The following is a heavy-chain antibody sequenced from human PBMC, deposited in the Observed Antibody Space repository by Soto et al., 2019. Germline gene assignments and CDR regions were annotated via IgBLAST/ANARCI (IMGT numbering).Heavy chain of an antibody. CDR3: ARVHKLRYFDWLPYYMDV. CDR2: ISSSGSTI. CDR1: GFTFSDYY. V-gene: IGHV3-11*01. Sequence: PGGSLRLSCAASGFTFSDYYMSWIRQAPGKGLEWVSYISSSGSTIYYADSVKGRFTISRDNAKNSLYLQMNSLRAEDTAVYYCARVHKLRYFDWLPYYMDVWGKGTTVTVS. D-gene: IGHD3-9*01. J-gene: IGHJ6*03.